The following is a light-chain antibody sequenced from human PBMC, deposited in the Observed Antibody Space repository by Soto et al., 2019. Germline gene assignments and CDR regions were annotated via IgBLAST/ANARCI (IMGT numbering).Light chain of an antibody. CDR2: AAY. Sequence: DIQMMQSLASVSASVGDRVTIACRASQGISNSLAWYQQKPGKPPKLLIYAAYTLRSGVPSRFSGSGSGTDFTLTISSLQPEDVATYYCQKYNNAPWTFGQGTKVDIK. J-gene: IGKJ1*01. CDR1: QGISNS. V-gene: IGKV1-27*01. CDR3: QKYNNAPWT.